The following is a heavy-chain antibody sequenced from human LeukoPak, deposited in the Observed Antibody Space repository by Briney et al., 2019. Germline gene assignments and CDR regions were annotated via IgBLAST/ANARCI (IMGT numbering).Heavy chain of an antibody. D-gene: IGHD4-17*01. J-gene: IGHJ4*02. CDR1: GYSISGGYY. Sequence: SETLSLTCTVSGYSISGGYYWGWIRQPPGKGLEWIGTIYHSGSTNYNPSLKSRVTISVDTSKNQFSLKLSSVTAADTAVYYCARGLSVPVDDFDYWGQGTLVTVSS. CDR3: ARGLSVPVDDFDY. CDR2: IYHSGST. V-gene: IGHV4-38-2*02.